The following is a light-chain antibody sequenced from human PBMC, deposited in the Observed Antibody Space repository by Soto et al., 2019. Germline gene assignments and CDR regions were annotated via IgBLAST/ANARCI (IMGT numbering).Light chain of an antibody. V-gene: IGKV1-39*01. CDR2: AAS. CDR1: QSISNY. J-gene: IGKJ4*01. CDR3: QQSHSSLT. Sequence: IQMTQSPSSLSASCGDRVTITCRASQSISNYLNWYQQKPGKAPXXLIYAASSLQSGVPSRFSGSGSGTDFTLTINRLKPEDLATYYCQQSHSSLTFGGGTKVDIK.